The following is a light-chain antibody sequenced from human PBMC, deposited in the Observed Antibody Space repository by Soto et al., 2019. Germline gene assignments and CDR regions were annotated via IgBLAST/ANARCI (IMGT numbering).Light chain of an antibody. CDR2: GAS. Sequence: EIVLTQSPGTLSLSPGERATLSCMASQSVSSSYLAWYQQKPGQAPRLLIYGASSRATGIPDRFSGSGSGTDFTLTISRLEPEDFAVYYCQQYGSSPFTFGGGTKVDI. CDR3: QQYGSSPFT. V-gene: IGKV3-20*01. J-gene: IGKJ4*01. CDR1: QSVSSSY.